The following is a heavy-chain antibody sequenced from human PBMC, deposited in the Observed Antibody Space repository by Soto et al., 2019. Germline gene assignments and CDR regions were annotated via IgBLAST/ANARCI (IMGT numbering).Heavy chain of an antibody. J-gene: IGHJ5*02. V-gene: IGHV3-23*01. D-gene: IGHD3-22*01. Sequence: EVRLLESGGGLVQPGGSLRLSCAASGFTFSSYAMTWVRQAPGKGLEWVSVISGSGGSTYYADSVKGRFTISRDNSKNMFYLEMNSLRAEDTAAYYCAKGITMLVVVIKTWRQGTLVSVSS. CDR3: AKGITMLVVVIKT. CDR1: GFTFSSYA. CDR2: ISGSGGST.